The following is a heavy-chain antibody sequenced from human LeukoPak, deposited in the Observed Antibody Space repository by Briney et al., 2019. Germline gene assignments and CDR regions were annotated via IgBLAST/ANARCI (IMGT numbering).Heavy chain of an antibody. Sequence: ASVKVSCKASGYTFTNYDINWVRQAPGQGLEWMGWMNPNSGNTVYAQKFQGRVTITRNTSISTAYMELSSLRSEDTAVYYCARVDYGGNSKGNWFDPWGQGTLVTVSS. CDR2: MNPNSGNT. D-gene: IGHD4-23*01. J-gene: IGHJ5*02. V-gene: IGHV1-8*03. CDR1: GYTFTNYD. CDR3: ARVDYGGNSKGNWFDP.